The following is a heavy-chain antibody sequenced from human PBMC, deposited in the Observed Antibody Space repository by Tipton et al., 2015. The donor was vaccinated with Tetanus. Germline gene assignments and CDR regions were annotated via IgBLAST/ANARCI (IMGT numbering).Heavy chain of an antibody. CDR2: ITYSRAT. V-gene: IGHV4-59*01. D-gene: IGHD3-22*01. J-gene: IGHJ1*01. CDR3: ARQDTLNYYYVGYFHD. Sequence: TLSLTCTVSGGSLSTSHWAWIRQPPGKGLEWVGKITYSRATNYNSSLKSRVTMSLDTSTSQFSLELTSATAADTAVYYCARQDTLNYYYVGYFHDWGQGTLVTVSS. CDR1: GGSLSTSH.